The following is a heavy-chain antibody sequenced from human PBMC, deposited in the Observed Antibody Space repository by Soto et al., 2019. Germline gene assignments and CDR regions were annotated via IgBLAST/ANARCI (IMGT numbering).Heavy chain of an antibody. J-gene: IGHJ4*02. CDR3: ARGAYGVAVLH. Sequence: QVQLQESGPGLVKPSQTLSLTCTVSGDSISSGDYFWSWIRQPPGQGLEAIAYMTYSGTTYYNPSLKSRITISVDTSKNQFSLKLSSVTAADTAVYYCARGAYGVAVLHWGRGTLVTVSS. V-gene: IGHV4-30-4*01. D-gene: IGHD4-17*01. CDR1: GDSISSGDYF. CDR2: MTYSGTT.